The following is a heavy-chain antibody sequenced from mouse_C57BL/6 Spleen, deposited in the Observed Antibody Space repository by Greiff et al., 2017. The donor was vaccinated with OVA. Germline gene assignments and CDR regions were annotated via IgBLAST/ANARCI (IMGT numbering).Heavy chain of an antibody. CDR2: ISSGGSYT. V-gene: IGHV5-6*01. D-gene: IGHD1-1*01. Sequence: EVMLVESGGDLVKPGGSLKLSCAASGFTFSSYGMSWVRQTPDKRLEWVATISSGGSYTYYPDSVKGRFTISRDNAKNTLYLQMSSLKSEDTAMYYCARLSHYYGSSYDSFDYWGQGTTLTVSS. J-gene: IGHJ2*01. CDR3: ARLSHYYGSSYDSFDY. CDR1: GFTFSSYG.